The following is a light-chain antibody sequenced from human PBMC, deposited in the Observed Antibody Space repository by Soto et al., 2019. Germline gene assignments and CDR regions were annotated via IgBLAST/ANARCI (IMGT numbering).Light chain of an antibody. CDR3: SSYTSSSTL. CDR2: DVS. CDR1: SSDVGGYNY. J-gene: IGLJ2*01. V-gene: IGLV2-14*01. Sequence: QSVLTQPASMSGSPGQSITISCTGTSSDVGGYNYVSWYQQHPGKAPKLMIYDVSNRPSGVSNRFSGSKSGNTASLTISGIQAEDEADYYCSSYTSSSTLFGGGTKVTVL.